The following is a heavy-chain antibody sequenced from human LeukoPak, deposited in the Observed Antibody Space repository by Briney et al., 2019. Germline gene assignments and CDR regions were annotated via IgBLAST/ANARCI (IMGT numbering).Heavy chain of an antibody. D-gene: IGHD3-22*01. J-gene: IGHJ4*02. Sequence: SETLSLTCTVSGRSISSYYWSWIRQPPGKGLEWIGYIYYSGSTNYNPSLKSRVTISVDTSQNQFSLTLSSVTAADTAVYYCTRHLGYSNGYSFDYWGQGTLVTVSS. CDR3: TRHLGYSNGYSFDY. V-gene: IGHV4-59*08. CDR2: IYYSGST. CDR1: GRSISSYY.